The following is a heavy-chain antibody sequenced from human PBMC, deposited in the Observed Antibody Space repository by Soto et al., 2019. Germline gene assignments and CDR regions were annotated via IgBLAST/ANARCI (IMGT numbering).Heavy chain of an antibody. Sequence: PSETLTLTCTVSGGSINSYYWSWNRQPPGKGLEWIGYIYYTGTTNYNPSLKSRVTISVDTSKNQFSLNLSSVTAADTAVYYCARMSRAAAADFDDWGQGTLVTISS. J-gene: IGHJ4*02. D-gene: IGHD6-13*01. CDR1: GGSINSYY. CDR2: IYYTGTT. V-gene: IGHV4-59*01. CDR3: ARMSRAAAADFDD.